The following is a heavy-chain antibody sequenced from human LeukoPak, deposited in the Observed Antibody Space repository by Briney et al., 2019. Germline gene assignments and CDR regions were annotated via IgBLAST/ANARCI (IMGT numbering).Heavy chain of an antibody. Sequence: PGRSLRLSCAASGFTFSSYGMHWVRQAPGKGLEWVALIWYDDNNKYYADSVKGRFIISRDNSKDTLFLQMNSLRVEDTAVYYCARRIAAAGFDYWGQGTLVTVSS. J-gene: IGHJ4*02. V-gene: IGHV3-33*08. CDR3: ARRIAAAGFDY. CDR1: GFTFSSYG. D-gene: IGHD6-13*01. CDR2: IWYDDNNK.